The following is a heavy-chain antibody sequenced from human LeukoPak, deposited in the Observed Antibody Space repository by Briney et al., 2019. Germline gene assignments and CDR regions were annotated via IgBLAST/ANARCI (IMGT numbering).Heavy chain of an antibody. CDR2: IDSSSSYI. V-gene: IGHV3-21*01. J-gene: IGHJ4*02. CDR3: ARGPHGGFVIIPTEF. Sequence: GGSLRLSCAAFGFTFSSYAMNWVRQAPGKGLEWVSSIDSSSSYIYYADSVKGRFTISRANAKNSLFLQMNSLRAEDTAVYYCARGPHGGFVIIPTEFWGQGTLVTVSS. D-gene: IGHD3-3*01. CDR1: GFTFSSYA.